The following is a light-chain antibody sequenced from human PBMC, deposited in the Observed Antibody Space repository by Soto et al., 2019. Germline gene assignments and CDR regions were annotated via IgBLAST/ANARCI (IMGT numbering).Light chain of an antibody. CDR1: QGISSA. CDR3: QQFNSYPQA. V-gene: IGKV1-13*02. J-gene: IGKJ5*01. CDR2: DAS. Sequence: AIQLTQSRSSLSASVGDRVTITCRASQGISSALAWYQQKPGKAPKLLIYDASSLESGVPSRFSGSGSGTDFTLTISSLQPEDFATYYCQQFNSYPQAFGQGTRLEIK.